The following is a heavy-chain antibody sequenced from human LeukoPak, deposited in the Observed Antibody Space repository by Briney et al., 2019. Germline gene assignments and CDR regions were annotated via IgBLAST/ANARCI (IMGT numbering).Heavy chain of an antibody. CDR1: GFTFSNAW. V-gene: IGHV3-15*01. CDR3: TTAGDFGVVIMGIDY. CDR2: IKSKTDGVTT. J-gene: IGHJ4*02. D-gene: IGHD3-3*01. Sequence: GGSLRLSCAASGFTFSNAWMSWVRQAPGKGMEWVCRIKSKTDGVTTDYAAPVKGRFTISRDDSKNTLYLQMNSLKTEDTAVYYCTTAGDFGVVIMGIDYWGQGTLVTVSS.